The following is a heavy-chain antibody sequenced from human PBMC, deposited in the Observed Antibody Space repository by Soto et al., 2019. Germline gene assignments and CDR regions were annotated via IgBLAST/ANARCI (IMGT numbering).Heavy chain of an antibody. D-gene: IGHD3-16*02. V-gene: IGHV1-58*01. Sequence: SVKVSCKASGFTVTSSTVQWVRQARGQRLECIGWIVVGSGNTNYAQNFQERVTISRDMSTSTAYMELSSPRSEDTAVYYCAAEGLLGGVIDSPRDYWGQGTLGTVSS. CDR2: IVVGSGNT. CDR1: GFTVTSST. CDR3: AAEGLLGGVIDSPRDY. J-gene: IGHJ4*02.